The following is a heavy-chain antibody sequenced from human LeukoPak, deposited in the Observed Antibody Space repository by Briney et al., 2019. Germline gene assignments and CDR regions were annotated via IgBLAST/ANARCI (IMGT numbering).Heavy chain of an antibody. CDR3: AKSIRGRDYYYYYMDV. D-gene: IGHD3-10*01. J-gene: IGHJ6*03. CDR1: GFTFSSYG. V-gene: IGHV3-23*01. Sequence: GWSLRLSCAASGFTFSSYGMSWVRQAPGKGLEWVSAISGSGGSTYYADSVKGRFTISRDNSKNTLYLQMNSLRAEDTAVYYCAKSIRGRDYYYYYMDVWGKGTTVTISS. CDR2: ISGSGGST.